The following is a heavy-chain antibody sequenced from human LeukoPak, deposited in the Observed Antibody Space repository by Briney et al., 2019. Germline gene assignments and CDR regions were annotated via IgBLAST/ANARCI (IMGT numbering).Heavy chain of an antibody. D-gene: IGHD6-19*01. CDR2: IYYSGST. CDR1: GGSISSSSYY. CDR3: ARLRIAVAVYYFDY. Sequence: SETLSLTCTVSGGSISSSSYYWGWIRQPPGKGLEWIGSIYYSGSTYYNPSLKSRVTISVDTSENQFSLKLSSVTAADTAVYYCARLRIAVAVYYFDYWGQGTLVTVSS. V-gene: IGHV4-39*01. J-gene: IGHJ4*02.